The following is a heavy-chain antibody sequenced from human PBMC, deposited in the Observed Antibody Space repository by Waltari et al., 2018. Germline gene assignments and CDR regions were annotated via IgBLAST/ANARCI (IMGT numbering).Heavy chain of an antibody. J-gene: IGHJ4*02. CDR1: GGSFSGYY. V-gene: IGHV4-34*01. CDR2: INHSGST. D-gene: IGHD3-22*01. Sequence: QVQLQQWGAGLLKPSETLSLTCAVYGGSFSGYYWRWIRQPPGKGLEWIGEINHSGSTNYNPSLKSRVTISVDTSKNQFSLKLSSVTAADTAVYYCAREGGYYYDSSGYYFDYWGQGTLVTVSS. CDR3: AREGGYYYDSSGYYFDY.